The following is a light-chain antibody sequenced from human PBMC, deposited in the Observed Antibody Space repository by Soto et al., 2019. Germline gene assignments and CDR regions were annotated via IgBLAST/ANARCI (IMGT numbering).Light chain of an antibody. V-gene: IGKV1-5*01. CDR2: DAS. CDR1: QNIVRW. Sequence: DIQMTQSPSTLSASVGDRVTITCRASQNIVRWLAWYQQKPGKAPELLIYDASTLESGVPSRFSGGGYGTEFTLTISSLQPDDFATYYCQQYNNFRDSFGQGTKLE. J-gene: IGKJ2*01. CDR3: QQYNNFRDS.